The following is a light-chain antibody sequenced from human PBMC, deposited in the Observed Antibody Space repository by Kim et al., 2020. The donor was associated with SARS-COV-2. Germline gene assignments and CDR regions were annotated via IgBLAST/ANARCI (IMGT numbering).Light chain of an antibody. CDR1: QSISSY. Sequence: DIQMTQSPSSLSASVGDRVTITCRAGQSISSYLNWYQQKPGKAPKLLIYAASSLQSGVPSRFSGSGSGTDFTLTISSLQPEDFATYYCQQSYSTPRCTFGQGTKLEI. CDR3: QQSYSTPRCT. J-gene: IGKJ2*02. V-gene: IGKV1-39*01. CDR2: AAS.